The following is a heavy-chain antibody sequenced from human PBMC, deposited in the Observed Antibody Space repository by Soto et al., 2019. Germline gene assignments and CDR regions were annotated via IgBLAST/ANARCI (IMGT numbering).Heavy chain of an antibody. J-gene: IGHJ4*02. Sequence: GGPLRLSCAASGFTFSSHSMNWVRQAPGKGLEWVASIYRSSVFRFGPNEFYADSVRGRFIISRDNTNNLVFLQMDSLRVEDTAVYYCAREFSSQLPLDYWGQGTLVTVSS. V-gene: IGHV3-21*01. CDR3: AREFSSQLPLDY. CDR2: IYRSSVFRFGPNE. CDR1: GFTFSSHS.